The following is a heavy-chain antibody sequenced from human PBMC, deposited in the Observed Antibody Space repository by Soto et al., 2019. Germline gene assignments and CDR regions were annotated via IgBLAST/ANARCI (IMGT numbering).Heavy chain of an antibody. Sequence: PGGSLRLSCAASGFTFSSYDMNWVRQAPGKGLEWVSYISSSSSTIYYADSVKGRFTISRDNAKNSLYLQLNSLRDEDTAVYYCARSPYYYDSSNYYGYWGQGTLVTVSS. D-gene: IGHD3-22*01. CDR3: ARSPYYYDSSNYYGY. V-gene: IGHV3-48*02. CDR2: ISSSSSTI. CDR1: GFTFSSYD. J-gene: IGHJ4*02.